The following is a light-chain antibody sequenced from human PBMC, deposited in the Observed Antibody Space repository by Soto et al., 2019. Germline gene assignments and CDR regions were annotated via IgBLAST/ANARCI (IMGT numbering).Light chain of an antibody. CDR1: QGLNRN. CDR2: GAS. CDR3: HEYNTWPWT. V-gene: IGKV3-15*01. Sequence: ETVLTQSPATLSVSPGETATLSCTTSQGLNRNLAWYQQKLGQAPRVLIYGASTRAAGIPARFSGSGSGTESILTISSLQSEDFAVYYCHEYNTWPWTFGQGTKVDIK. J-gene: IGKJ1*01.